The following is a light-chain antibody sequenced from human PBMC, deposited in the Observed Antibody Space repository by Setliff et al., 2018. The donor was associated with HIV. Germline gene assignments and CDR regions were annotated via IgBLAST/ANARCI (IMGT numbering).Light chain of an antibody. CDR1: NSDVGGYNF. CDR3: SSYTTSSTRV. CDR2: EVT. Sequence: QSALTQPASVSGSPGQSITISCTGTNSDVGGYNFVSWFQQHPGKAPKLMIYEVTNRPSGVSNRFSGSKSGNTASLTISGLQAEDEADYYCSSYTTSSTRVFGGGTKATVL. J-gene: IGLJ3*02. V-gene: IGLV2-14*01.